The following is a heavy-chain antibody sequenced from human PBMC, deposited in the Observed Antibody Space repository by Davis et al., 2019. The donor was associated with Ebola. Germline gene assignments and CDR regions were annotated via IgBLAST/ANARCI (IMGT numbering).Heavy chain of an antibody. CDR2: IIPIFGTA. CDR3: ARDHPDYYDSSGYYGMDV. V-gene: IGHV1-69*13. Sequence: SVKVSCKASGGTFSSYAISWVRQAPGQGLEWMGGIIPIFGTANYAQKFQGRVTITADESTSTAYMELSSLRSEDTAVYYCARDHPDYYDSSGYYGMDVWGQGTTVTVSS. D-gene: IGHD3-22*01. J-gene: IGHJ6*02. CDR1: GGTFSSYA.